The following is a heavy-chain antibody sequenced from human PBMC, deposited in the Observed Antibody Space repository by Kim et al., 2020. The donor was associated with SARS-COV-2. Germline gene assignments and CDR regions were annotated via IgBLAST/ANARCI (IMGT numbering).Heavy chain of an antibody. J-gene: IGHJ4*02. V-gene: IGHV3-23*01. CDR1: GFTFSSYA. Sequence: GGSLRLSCAASGFTFSSYAMSWVRQAPGKGLEWVSAISGSGGSTYYADSVKGRFTISRDNSKNTLYLQMNSLRAEDTAVYYCAKGGLATIFGVGPIGYWGQGTLVTVSS. D-gene: IGHD3-3*01. CDR2: ISGSGGST. CDR3: AKGGLATIFGVGPIGY.